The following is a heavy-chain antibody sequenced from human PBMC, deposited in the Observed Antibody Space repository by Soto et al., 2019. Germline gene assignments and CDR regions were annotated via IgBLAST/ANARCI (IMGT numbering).Heavy chain of an antibody. CDR3: ARAAGGRPWFDP. D-gene: IGHD3-16*01. CDR1: GYTFTSYY. Sequence: QVQLVQSGAEVKKPGASVKVSCKPSGYTFTSYYMHWVRQAPGQGLEWMGIINPSGGSTSYAQKFQGRVTMTRDTSTSTVYMELSSLRSEDTAVYYCARAAGGRPWFDPWGQGTLVTVSS. CDR2: INPSGGST. J-gene: IGHJ5*02. V-gene: IGHV1-46*03.